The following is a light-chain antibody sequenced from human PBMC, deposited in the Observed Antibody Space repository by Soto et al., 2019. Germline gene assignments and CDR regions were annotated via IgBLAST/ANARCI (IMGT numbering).Light chain of an antibody. Sequence: QSVLTQPPSVSAAPGQKVTISCSGSSSNIGNNYVSWYQQLPGTAPKLLICDNNKRPSGIPDRFSGSKSGTSATLGITGLQTGDEADYYCGTWDSSLSAVVFGGVTKLTVL. V-gene: IGLV1-51*01. J-gene: IGLJ2*01. CDR3: GTWDSSLSAVV. CDR1: SSNIGNNY. CDR2: DNN.